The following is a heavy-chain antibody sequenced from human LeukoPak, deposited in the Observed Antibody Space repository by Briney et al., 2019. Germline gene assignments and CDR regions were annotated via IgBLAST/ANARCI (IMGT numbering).Heavy chain of an antibody. CDR3: TSLTHFYDAGGMVFDI. Sequence: PGGSLRLSCAASGFTVSSNYMSWVRQAPGKGLEWVSVIYSGGSTYYADSVKGRFTISRDNAKNTLYLQMSSLRVDDTAVYYCTSLTHFYDAGGMVFDIWGQGTMVTVSS. D-gene: IGHD2/OR15-2a*01. CDR2: IYSGGST. V-gene: IGHV3-66*01. CDR1: GFTVSSNY. J-gene: IGHJ3*02.